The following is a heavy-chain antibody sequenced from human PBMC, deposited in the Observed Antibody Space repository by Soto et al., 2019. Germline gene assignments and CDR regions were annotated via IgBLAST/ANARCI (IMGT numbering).Heavy chain of an antibody. V-gene: IGHV1-69*13. CDR2: IIPIFGTA. CDR3: GRELHCSSTSCYAGAYYYYGMDV. J-gene: IGHJ6*02. D-gene: IGHD2-2*01. CDR1: GGTFSSYA. Sequence: SVKVSCKASGGTFSSYAISWVRQAPGQGLEWMGGIIPIFGTANYAQKFQGRVKITADESTSTAYMELSSLRSEDTAVYYCGRELHCSSTSCYAGAYYYYGMDVGG.